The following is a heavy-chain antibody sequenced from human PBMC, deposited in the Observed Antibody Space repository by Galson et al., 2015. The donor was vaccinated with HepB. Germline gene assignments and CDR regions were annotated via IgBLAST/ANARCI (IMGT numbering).Heavy chain of an antibody. Sequence: TLSLTCAVYGGSFSGYYWSWIRQPPGKGLEWIGEINHSGSTNYNPSLKSRVTISVDTSKNQFSLKLSSVTAADTAVYYCARGPVPGWYVSYYYYYGMDVWGQGTTVTVSS. D-gene: IGHD6-19*01. CDR3: ARGPVPGWYVSYYYYYGMDV. J-gene: IGHJ6*02. V-gene: IGHV4-34*01. CDR2: INHSGST. CDR1: GGSFSGYY.